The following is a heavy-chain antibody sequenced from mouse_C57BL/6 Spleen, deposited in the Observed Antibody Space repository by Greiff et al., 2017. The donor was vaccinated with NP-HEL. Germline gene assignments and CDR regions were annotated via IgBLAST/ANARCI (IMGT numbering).Heavy chain of an antibody. D-gene: IGHD1-1*01. V-gene: IGHV7-3*01. CDR2: IRNKANGYTT. J-gene: IGHJ1*03. CDR3: ARYYYYGSSYVWYFDV. CDR1: GFTFTDYY. Sequence: EVKLVESGGGLVQPGGSLSLSCAASGFTFTDYYMSWVRQPPGKALEWLGFIRNKANGYTTEYSASVKGRFTISRDNSQCILYLQMNALRAEDSATYYCARYYYYGSSYVWYFDVWGTGTTVTVSS.